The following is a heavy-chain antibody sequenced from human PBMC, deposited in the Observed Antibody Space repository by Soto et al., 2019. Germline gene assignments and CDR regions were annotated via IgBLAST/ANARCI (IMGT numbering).Heavy chain of an antibody. CDR1: GDSVSSNSAA. CDR3: ARIQISNWGSAFGAVDI. V-gene: IGHV6-1*01. J-gene: IGHJ3*02. D-gene: IGHD7-27*01. CDR2: TYYRSKWYN. Sequence: SPTLSLTCAISGDSVSSNSAAWNWIRQSPSRGLEWLGRTYYRSKWYNDYAVSVKSRITINPDTSKNQFSLQLNSVTPEDTAVYYCARIQISNWGSAFGAVDIWGQGTMVTVSS.